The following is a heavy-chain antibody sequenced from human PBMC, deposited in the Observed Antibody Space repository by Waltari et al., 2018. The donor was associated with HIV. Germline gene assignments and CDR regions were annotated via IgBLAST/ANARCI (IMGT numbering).Heavy chain of an antibody. D-gene: IGHD3-16*01. CDR1: AESPSVYS. CDR3: LRGPRVTIFWAGGPDY. J-gene: IGHJ4*02. Sequence: QIRLHQCGAGLLKPSAPLSLTCAVYAESPSVYSWTWIRQPPGKGLDWIGEITENGHTHYNPSLKSRITMFVDTSKRQFSLRLTSVTGADAATYYCLRGPRVTIFWAGGPDYWGQGTQVTVSS. V-gene: IGHV4-34*01. CDR2: ITENGHT.